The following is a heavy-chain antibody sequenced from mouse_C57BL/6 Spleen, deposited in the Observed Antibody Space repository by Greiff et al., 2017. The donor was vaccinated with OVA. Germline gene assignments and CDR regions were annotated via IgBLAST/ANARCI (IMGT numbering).Heavy chain of an antibody. J-gene: IGHJ4*01. CDR3: ARGDYSNFYYYAMDY. V-gene: IGHV1-52*01. CDR2: IDPSDSET. Sequence: VKLQQPGAELVRPGSSVKLSCKASGYTFTSYWMHWVKQRPIQGLEWIVNIDPSDSETHYNQKFKDKATLTVDKSSSTAYMQLSSLTSEDSAVYYCARGDYSNFYYYAMDYWGQGTSVTVSS. CDR1: GYTFTSYW. D-gene: IGHD2-5*01.